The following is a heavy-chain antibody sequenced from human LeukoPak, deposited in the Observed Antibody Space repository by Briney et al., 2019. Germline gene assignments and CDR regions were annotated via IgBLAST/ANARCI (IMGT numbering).Heavy chain of an antibody. J-gene: IGHJ4*02. CDR3: AREGQTGTFYTLTFDY. CDR1: GGTFSSYA. D-gene: IGHD1-1*01. V-gene: IGHV1-69*13. Sequence: ASVKVSCKASGGTFSSYAISWVRQAPGQGLEWMGGIIPIFGTANYAQKFQGRVTITADESTSTAYMELSSLRSEDTAVYYCAREGQTGTFYTLTFDYWGQGTLVTVSS. CDR2: IIPIFGTA.